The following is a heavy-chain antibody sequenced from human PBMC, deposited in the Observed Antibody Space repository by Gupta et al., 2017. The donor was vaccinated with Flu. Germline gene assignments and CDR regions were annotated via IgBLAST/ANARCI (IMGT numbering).Heavy chain of an antibody. D-gene: IGHD3-22*01. J-gene: IGHJ4*02. Sequence: EVQLVESGGGLVQPGRSLRLSCAASGFTFDDYAMHWVRQAPGKGLEWVSGISWNSGSIGYADSVKGRFTISRDNAKNSLYLQMNSLRAEDTALYYCAKGYYYDSSGYYLSWGQGTLVTVSS. CDR1: GFTFDDYA. CDR2: ISWNSGSI. CDR3: AKGYYYDSSGYYLS. V-gene: IGHV3-9*01.